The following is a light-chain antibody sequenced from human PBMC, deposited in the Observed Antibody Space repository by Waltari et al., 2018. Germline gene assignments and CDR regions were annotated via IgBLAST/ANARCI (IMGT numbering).Light chain of an antibody. CDR2: EVS. V-gene: IGLV2-8*01. CDR3: TSYAGTSNFV. CDR1: SSDVGGYNY. J-gene: IGLJ3*02. Sequence: QSALTQPPSASGSPGQSVTISCTGTSSDVGGYNYVSWYQQHPGKAPKLMIYEVSNRPLGVPDRFSGSKSGNTASLTVSGLQAEDEADYYCTSYAGTSNFVFGGGTKLTVL.